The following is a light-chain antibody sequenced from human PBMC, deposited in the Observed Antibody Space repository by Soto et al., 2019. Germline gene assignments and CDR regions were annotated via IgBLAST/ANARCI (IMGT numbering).Light chain of an antibody. CDR1: QSVSSSY. J-gene: IGKJ5*01. V-gene: IGKV3-20*01. CDR2: GAS. Sequence: EIVLTQSRDTLSLSPGESATLSCRASQSVSSSYLAWYQQKPGRAPRLLIYGASNRATGIPDRFSGSGSGTDFTLTISRLEPEDFAVFYCQQYDDSITFGQGTRLEIE. CDR3: QQYDDSIT.